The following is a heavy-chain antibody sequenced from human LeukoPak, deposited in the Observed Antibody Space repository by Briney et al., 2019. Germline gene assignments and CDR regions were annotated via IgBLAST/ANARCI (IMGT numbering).Heavy chain of an antibody. CDR2: FDPEDGET. V-gene: IGHV1-24*01. D-gene: IGHD6-13*01. CDR3: ATGRPGKYSSSWYGY. Sequence: ASVKVSCKVSGYTLTELSMHWVRQAPGKGLEWMGGFDPEDGETIYAQKFQGRVTMTEDTSTDTAYMELSSLRSEDTAVYYCATGRPGKYSSSWYGYWGQGTLVTVSS. J-gene: IGHJ4*02. CDR1: GYTLTELS.